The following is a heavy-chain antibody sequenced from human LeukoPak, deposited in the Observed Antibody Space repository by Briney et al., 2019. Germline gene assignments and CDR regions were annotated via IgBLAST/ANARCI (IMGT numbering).Heavy chain of an antibody. J-gene: IGHJ6*02. V-gene: IGHV3-53*01. CDR3: ARDLGGSGPLNPYYYYGMDV. Sequence: GGSLRLSCAASGFTVSSNYMSWVRQAPGKGLEWVSVIYSGGSTYYADSVKGRFTISRDNSKNTLYLQMNSLRAEDTAVCYCARDLGGSGPLNPYYYYGMDVWGQGTTVTVSS. CDR2: IYSGGST. D-gene: IGHD3-10*01. CDR1: GFTVSSNY.